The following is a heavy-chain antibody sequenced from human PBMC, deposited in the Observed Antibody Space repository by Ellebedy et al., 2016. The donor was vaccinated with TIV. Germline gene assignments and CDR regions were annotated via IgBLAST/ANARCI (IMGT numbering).Heavy chain of an antibody. CDR3: ARSSISVFGVTDAFDI. Sequence: MPSETLSLTCTVSGGSISRDSWSWIRQPPGNGLGWIGYLFSSGSTIYNPSLRNRVSISLDRSQKQVSLNLTSVTAADSAVYFCARSSISVFGVTDAFDIWGQGTSVTVSS. V-gene: IGHV4-59*01. CDR2: LFSSGST. J-gene: IGHJ3*02. CDR1: GGSISRDS. D-gene: IGHD3-3*01.